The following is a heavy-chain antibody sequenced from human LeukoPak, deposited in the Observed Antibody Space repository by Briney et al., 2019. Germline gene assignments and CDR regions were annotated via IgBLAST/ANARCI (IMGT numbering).Heavy chain of an antibody. CDR2: ISGSGGST. CDR3: AKADNPTTKCSSSWSLYGMDV. D-gene: IGHD6-13*01. J-gene: IGHJ6*02. Sequence: PGASLRLSCAASGFTFSSYAMSWVRQAPGKGLEWVSAISGSGGSTYYADSVKGRFTISRDNSKNTLYLQMNSLRAEDTAVYYCAKADNPTTKCSSSWSLYGMDVWGQGTTVTVSS. CDR1: GFTFSSYA. V-gene: IGHV3-23*01.